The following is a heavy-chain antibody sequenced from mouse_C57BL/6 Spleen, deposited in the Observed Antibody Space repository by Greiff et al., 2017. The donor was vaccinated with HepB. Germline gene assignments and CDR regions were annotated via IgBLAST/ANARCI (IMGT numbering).Heavy chain of an antibody. CDR2: ISDGGSYT. CDR3: ARDSPYSNSYFDY. Sequence: EVKLMESGGGLVKPGGSLKLSCAASGFTFSSYAMSWVRQTPEKRLEWVATISDGGSYTYYPDNVKGRFTISRDNAKNNLYLQMSHLKSEDTAMYYCARDSPYSNSYFDYWGQGTTLTVSS. V-gene: IGHV5-4*01. J-gene: IGHJ2*01. CDR1: GFTFSSYA. D-gene: IGHD2-5*01.